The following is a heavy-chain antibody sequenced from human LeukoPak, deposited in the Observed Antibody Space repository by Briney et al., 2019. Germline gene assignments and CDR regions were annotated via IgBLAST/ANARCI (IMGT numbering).Heavy chain of an antibody. J-gene: IGHJ6*02. CDR1: GYTFTSYY. D-gene: IGHD6-19*01. Sequence: ASVKVSCKASGYTFTSYYMHWVRQAPGQGLEWMGIINPSGGSTSYAQKFQGRVTMTRDTSTSTVYMELSSLRSEDTAVYYCAREKESGWYPYYYYYYGMDVWGQGTTVTVSS. V-gene: IGHV1-46*01. CDR3: AREKESGWYPYYYYYYGMDV. CDR2: INPSGGST.